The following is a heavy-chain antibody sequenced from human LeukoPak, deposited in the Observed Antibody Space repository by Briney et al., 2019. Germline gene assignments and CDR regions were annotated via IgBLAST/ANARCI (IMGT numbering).Heavy chain of an antibody. CDR3: ARESLHITMIVVAPFDY. D-gene: IGHD3-22*01. CDR2: IKQDGSEK. J-gene: IGHJ4*02. V-gene: IGHV3-7*01. Sequence: GGSLRLSCAASGFTFSSYWMSWVRQAPGKGLEWVANIKQDGSEKYYVDSVKGRFTISRDNAKNSLYLQMNSLRAEDTAVYYCARESLHITMIVVAPFDYWGQGTLVTVSS. CDR1: GFTFSSYW.